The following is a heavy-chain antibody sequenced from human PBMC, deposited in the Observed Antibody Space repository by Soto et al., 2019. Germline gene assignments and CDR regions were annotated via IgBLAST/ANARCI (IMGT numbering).Heavy chain of an antibody. D-gene: IGHD3-22*01. J-gene: IGHJ3*02. CDR2: IIPMFGTT. V-gene: IGHV1-69*06. CDR3: VRDPAAYYDSRGYYPGAFDI. Sequence: QVQLVQSGAEVKKPGSSVIVSCKASGGAFSSHAISWARQAPGQGLEWMGGIIPMFGTTNYAQMFQGRVIITADKSTSTAYMDLSSLRFEDTAVFYCVRDPAAYYDSRGYYPGAFDIWGQGTMVTVSS. CDR1: GGAFSSHA.